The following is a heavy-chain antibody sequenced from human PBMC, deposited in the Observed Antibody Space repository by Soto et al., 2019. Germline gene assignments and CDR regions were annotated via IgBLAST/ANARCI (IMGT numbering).Heavy chain of an antibody. CDR3: AKSLGYCGGGSCFDYYYYMDV. D-gene: IGHD2-15*01. Sequence: VQLLESGGGLVHPGGSLRLSCAASGFNFRNYVMSWVRQAPGKGLEWVSGISGNSAATYYADSVKGRFSISRDNSKNTLFLRVASLRAEDTAVYRCAKSLGYCGGGSCFDYYYYMDVWGKGTTVTVSS. J-gene: IGHJ6*03. V-gene: IGHV3-23*01. CDR2: ISGNSAAT. CDR1: GFNFRNYV.